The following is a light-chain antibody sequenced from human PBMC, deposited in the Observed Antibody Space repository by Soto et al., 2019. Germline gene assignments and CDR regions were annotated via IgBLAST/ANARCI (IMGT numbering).Light chain of an antibody. Sequence: EIVMTPSPAPLSVSPGERTTLPCRASQSVSSNLAWYQQKPGQAPRLLIYGASTRATGIPARFSGSGSGTEFTLTISSLQPEDFATYYCQQLHGYPITFGQGTKVDIK. CDR3: QQLHGYPIT. CDR1: QSVSSN. V-gene: IGKV3-15*01. J-gene: IGKJ1*01. CDR2: GAS.